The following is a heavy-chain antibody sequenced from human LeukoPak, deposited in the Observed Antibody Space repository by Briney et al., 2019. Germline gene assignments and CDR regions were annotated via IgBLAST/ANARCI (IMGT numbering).Heavy chain of an antibody. J-gene: IGHJ4*02. CDR1: GFTFSSYG. CDR2: IRYDGSNK. CDR3: AKDRGYSYGRYFDY. Sequence: PGGSLRLSCAASGFTFSSYGMHWVRQAPGKGLEWVAFIRYDGSNKYYADSVKGRFTISRDNSKNTLYLQMNSLRAEDTAVYYCAKDRGYSYGRYFDYWGQGTLVTVSS. D-gene: IGHD5-18*01. V-gene: IGHV3-30*02.